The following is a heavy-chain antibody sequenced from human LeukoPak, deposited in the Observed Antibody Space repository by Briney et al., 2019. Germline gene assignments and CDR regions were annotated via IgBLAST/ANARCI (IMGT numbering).Heavy chain of an antibody. CDR2: MNPNSGNT. V-gene: IGHV1-8*01. J-gene: IGHJ4*02. CDR3: ARNVRRSVVVPAAIPRAFDY. D-gene: IGHD2-2*02. Sequence: ASVKVSCKASGYTFTSYDINWVRQAPGQGLEWMGWMNPNSGNTGYAQKFQGRVTMTRNTSISTAYMELSSLRSEDTAVYYCARNVRRSVVVPAAIPRAFDYWGQGTLVTVSS. CDR1: GYTFTSYD.